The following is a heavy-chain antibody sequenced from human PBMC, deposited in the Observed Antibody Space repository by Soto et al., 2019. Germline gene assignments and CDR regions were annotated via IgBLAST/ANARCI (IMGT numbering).Heavy chain of an antibody. D-gene: IGHD3-3*01. J-gene: IGHJ4*02. CDR3: ARSPFLECN. CDR2: ISSSGTTM. CDR1: GFPFNNYE. V-gene: IGHV3-48*03. Sequence: SLRLSCAASGFPFNNYEMNWVRQPPGKGLEWVAYISSSGTTMYYADSVKGRFTISRDNAKNSLFLQINSLSVEDTAVYYCARSPFLECNWAQGTLVTVSS.